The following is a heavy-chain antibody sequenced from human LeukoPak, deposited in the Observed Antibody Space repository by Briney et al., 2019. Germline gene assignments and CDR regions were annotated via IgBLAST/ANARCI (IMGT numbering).Heavy chain of an antibody. V-gene: IGHV1-2*02. CDR3: ARGVLGSSYHFDY. D-gene: IGHD2-2*01. Sequence: ASVKVSCKASGYTFIGYYMHWVRQAPGQGLEWMGWINPNSGGTNYAQKFQGRVTMTRDTSISTAYMELSRLRSDDTAVFYCARGVLGSSYHFDYWGQGTLVTVS. CDR2: INPNSGGT. J-gene: IGHJ4*02. CDR1: GYTFIGYY.